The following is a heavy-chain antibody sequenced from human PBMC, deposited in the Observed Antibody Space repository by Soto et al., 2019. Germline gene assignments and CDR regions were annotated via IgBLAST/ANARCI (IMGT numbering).Heavy chain of an antibody. D-gene: IGHD3-22*01. V-gene: IGHV3-11*01. CDR3: ARPSDDSSGYYAFDI. CDR2: ISSSGSTI. J-gene: IGHJ3*02. Sequence: GGSLRLSCATSGFTFSDYYMSWIRQAPGKGLEWVSYISSSGSTIYYADSGKGRFTISRDNAKNSLYLQMNSLRAEATAVYYGARPSDDSSGYYAFDIWGQGTMVTVSS. CDR1: GFTFSDYY.